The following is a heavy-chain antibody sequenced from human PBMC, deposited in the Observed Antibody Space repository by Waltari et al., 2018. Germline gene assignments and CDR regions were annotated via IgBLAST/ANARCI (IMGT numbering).Heavy chain of an antibody. D-gene: IGHD6-6*01. CDR3: ARLFVAPRHFYYYGMDV. J-gene: IGHJ6*02. V-gene: IGHV4-59*08. CDR1: GGSISSYY. CDR2: IYYSGST. Sequence: QVQLQESGPGLVKPSETLSLTCTVSGGSISSYYWNWIRQPPGKGLEWIGYIYYSGSTNYNPSLKSRVTISVDTSKNQFSLKLSSVTAADTAVYYCARLFVAPRHFYYYGMDVWGQGTTVTVSS.